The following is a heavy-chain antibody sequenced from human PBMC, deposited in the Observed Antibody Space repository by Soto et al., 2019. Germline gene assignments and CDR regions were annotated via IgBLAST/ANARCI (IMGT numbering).Heavy chain of an antibody. V-gene: IGHV1-3*01. CDR2: IDAGNGKT. CDR3: ARGRGWYDY. CDR1: GYIFNRYV. J-gene: IGHJ4*02. Sequence: QVQFVQSGAEVKKPGASVKVSCKASGYIFNRYVMHWVRQAPGQRPEWMGWIDAGNGKTKYSEKFQGRVTITRDTSASTAYMELTTLRSEDTAVYYCARGRGWYDYWGQGTQVIVSS. D-gene: IGHD6-19*01.